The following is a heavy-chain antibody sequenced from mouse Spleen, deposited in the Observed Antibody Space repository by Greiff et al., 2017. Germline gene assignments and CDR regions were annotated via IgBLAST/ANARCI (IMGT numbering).Heavy chain of an antibody. D-gene: IGHD2-10*02. V-gene: IGHV1-64*01. Sequence: QVQLQQPGAELVKPGASVKLSCKASGYTFTSYWMHWVKQRPGQGLEWIGMIHPNSGSTNYNEKFKSKATLTVDKSSSAAYMQLSSLTSEDSAVYYCARDGVWYYFDYWGQGTTLTVSS. CDR3: ARDGVWYYFDY. CDR1: GYTFTSYW. J-gene: IGHJ2*01. CDR2: IHPNSGST.